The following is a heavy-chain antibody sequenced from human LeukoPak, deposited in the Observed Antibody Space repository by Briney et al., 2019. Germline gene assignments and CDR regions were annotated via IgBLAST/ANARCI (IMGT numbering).Heavy chain of an antibody. CDR2: IYYTGSS. V-gene: IGHV4-59*01. J-gene: IGHJ3*02. CDR3: VRTNAFDI. Sequence: PSETLSLTCTVSGGSISSYFWNWIRQPPGKGLEWIGYIYYTGSSSYNPSLKSRVTISIDTSKSQFSLKLNSVTAADTAVYYCVRTNAFDIRGQGTMVTVSS. CDR1: GGSISSYF.